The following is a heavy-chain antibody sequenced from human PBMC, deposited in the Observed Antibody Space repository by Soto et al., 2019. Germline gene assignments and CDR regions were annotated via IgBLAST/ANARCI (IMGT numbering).Heavy chain of an antibody. J-gene: IGHJ4*02. Sequence: QVQVMQSGAEVKKPGASVKVSCKASGDTFTDYYIHWVRQAPGQGLEWMGTVNPSGGHTTYAQHFVGRVTLTRDTSTSTLYMELTSLTSEDTAVYYCARGGHVVVVTAALDYWGQGTLVTVSS. CDR3: ARGGHVVVVTAALDY. CDR1: GDTFTDYY. CDR2: VNPSGGHT. D-gene: IGHD2-21*02. V-gene: IGHV1-46*01.